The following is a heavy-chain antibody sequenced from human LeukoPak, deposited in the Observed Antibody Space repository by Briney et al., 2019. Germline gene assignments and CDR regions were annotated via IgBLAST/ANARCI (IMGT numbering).Heavy chain of an antibody. CDR3: AREGYHHFDY. Sequence: GRSLRLSCAASGFTFSSYAMHWVRQAPGKGLEWVAVISYDGSNKYYADSVKGRFTISRDNSKNTLYLQMNSLRAEDTAVYYCAREGYHHFDYWGQGTLVTVSS. J-gene: IGHJ4*02. D-gene: IGHD6-13*01. V-gene: IGHV3-30*04. CDR1: GFTFSSYA. CDR2: ISYDGSNK.